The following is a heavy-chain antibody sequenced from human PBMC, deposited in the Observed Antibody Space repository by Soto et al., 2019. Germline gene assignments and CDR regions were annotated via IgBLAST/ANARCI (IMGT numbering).Heavy chain of an antibody. V-gene: IGHV2-5*01. J-gene: IGHJ4*02. CDR1: GFPLSARGVG. CDR3: AHSPWGSAPDY. Sequence: QITLKESGPTLVKPTEPLTLTCTVSGFPLSARGVGVGWIRQPPGKALEGLAVIYWNDDKRYSPSLKSRLTITKDTSKNQVVLTMTNTDPVDTAKYYCAHSPWGSAPDYWGQGTLVTVSS. D-gene: IGHD3-16*01. CDR2: IYWNDDK.